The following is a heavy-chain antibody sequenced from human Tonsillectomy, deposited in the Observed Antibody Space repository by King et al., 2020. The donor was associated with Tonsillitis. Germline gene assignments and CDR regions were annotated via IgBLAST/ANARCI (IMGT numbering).Heavy chain of an antibody. D-gene: IGHD2-21*02. CDR2: ISYDGNSK. V-gene: IGHV3-30*03. J-gene: IGHJ5*02. CDR1: GFTFSNYR. CDR3: ASDLAGTAMSVWFDP. Sequence: QLVQSGGGVVQPGRSLRLSCAASGFTFSNYRMHWVRQAPGKGLEWVAVISYDGNSKYYADSVKGRFTISRDNSKTTLYLQMHSLRAEDTAVYYCASDLAGTAMSVWFDPWGQGTLVTVSS.